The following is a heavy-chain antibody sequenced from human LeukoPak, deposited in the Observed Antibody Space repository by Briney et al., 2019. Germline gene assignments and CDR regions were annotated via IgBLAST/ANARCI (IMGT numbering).Heavy chain of an antibody. V-gene: IGHV4-59*01. CDR1: GGSISSYY. CDR3: ARVPRGYCSSTSCYTDYYYYYYMDV. CDR2: IYYSGST. D-gene: IGHD2-2*02. Sequence: SETLSLTCTVPGGSISSYYWSWIRQPPGKGLEWIGYIYYSGSTNYNPSLKSRVTISVDTSKNQFSLKLSSVTAADTAVYYCARVPRGYCSSTSCYTDYYYYYYMDVWAKGPRSPSP. J-gene: IGHJ6*03.